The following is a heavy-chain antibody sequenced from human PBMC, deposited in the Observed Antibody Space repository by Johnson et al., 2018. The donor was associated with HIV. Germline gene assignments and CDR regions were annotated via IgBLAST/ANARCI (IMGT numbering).Heavy chain of an antibody. CDR1: RFTFSYYG. D-gene: IGHD6-6*01. CDR2: ISYDGSNK. CDR3: ARAVYSSSSSCAFDI. V-gene: IGHV3-30*03. Sequence: VQLVESGGVLVQPGRSLRLSCAASRFTFSYYGMNWVRQATVKGLEWVAVISYDGSNKYYADSVKGRFTISRDNSKNTLYLQMNSLRTEDTAVYYCARAVYSSSSSCAFDIWGQGTMVTVSS. J-gene: IGHJ3*02.